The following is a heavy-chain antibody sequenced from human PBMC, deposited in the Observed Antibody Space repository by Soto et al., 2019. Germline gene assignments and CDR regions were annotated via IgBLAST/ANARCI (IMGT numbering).Heavy chain of an antibody. J-gene: IGHJ5*02. CDR3: AHPPDRRGIMTS. CDR1: GFSLSVYGVR. CDR2: IHWNDDK. D-gene: IGHD3-16*01. V-gene: IGHV2-5*01. Sequence: GPTLVNPTQTLTLTCSFSGFSLSVYGVRVIWFRQPPGETLEWLALIHWNDDKRYSPYLKSRLTITKDTSKNQVVLTLTNLEALDTGKYVCAHPPDRRGIMTSWGQGRMGTLSS.